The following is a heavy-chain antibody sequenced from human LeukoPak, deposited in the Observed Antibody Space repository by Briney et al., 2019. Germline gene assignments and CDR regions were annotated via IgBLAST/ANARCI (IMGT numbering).Heavy chain of an antibody. CDR1: GYTFTSYA. D-gene: IGHD4-17*01. J-gene: IGHJ4*02. Sequence: ASVKVSCKASGYTFTSYAMHWVRQAPGQRLEWMGWINAGNGNTKYSQKFQGRVTITRDTSASTAYMELSSLRSEDTAVYYCARDIGTAVTAYYFDYGGQGTLVTVSS. V-gene: IGHV1-3*01. CDR3: ARDIGTAVTAYYFDY. CDR2: INAGNGNT.